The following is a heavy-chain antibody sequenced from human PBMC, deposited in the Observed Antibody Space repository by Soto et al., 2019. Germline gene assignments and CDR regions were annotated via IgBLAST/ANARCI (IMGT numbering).Heavy chain of an antibody. J-gene: IGHJ4*02. D-gene: IGHD5-18*01. CDR1: GFTFSSYG. V-gene: IGHV3-33*01. Sequence: GGSLRLSCAASGFTFSSYGMHWVRQAPGKGLEWVAVIWYDGSNKYYADSVKGRFTISRDNSKNTLYLQMNSLRAEDTAVYYCARGEPDTAMVTVWVFDYWGQGTLVTVSS. CDR3: ARGEPDTAMVTVWVFDY. CDR2: IWYDGSNK.